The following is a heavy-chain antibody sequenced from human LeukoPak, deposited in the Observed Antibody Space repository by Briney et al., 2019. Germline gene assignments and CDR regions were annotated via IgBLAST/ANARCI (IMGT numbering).Heavy chain of an antibody. Sequence: SGTLSLTCAVSGGSISSSNWWSWVRQPPGKGLEWIGEIYHSGSTNYNPSLKSRVTISVDKSKNQFSLKLSSVTAADTAVYYCARVPFDTNSYYYYFGMDVWGQGTTVTVSS. CDR2: IYHSGST. CDR1: GGSISSSNW. V-gene: IGHV4-4*02. J-gene: IGHJ6*02. CDR3: ARVPFDTNSYYYYFGMDV. D-gene: IGHD2-8*01.